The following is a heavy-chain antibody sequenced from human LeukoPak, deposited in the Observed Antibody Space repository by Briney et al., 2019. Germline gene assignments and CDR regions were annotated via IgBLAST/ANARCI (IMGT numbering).Heavy chain of an antibody. J-gene: IGHJ3*02. CDR2: INLDGSEK. Sequence: GGSLRLSCAASGFTFNSYWMNWVRQAPGKGLEWVANINLDGSEKYYVDSVKGRFTISRDNAKNSLYLQMNSLRAEDTAVYYCASPWGAYDFWSGANDAFDIWGQGTKVTVSS. CDR3: ASPWGAYDFWSGANDAFDI. CDR1: GFTFNSYW. V-gene: IGHV3-7*01. D-gene: IGHD3-3*01.